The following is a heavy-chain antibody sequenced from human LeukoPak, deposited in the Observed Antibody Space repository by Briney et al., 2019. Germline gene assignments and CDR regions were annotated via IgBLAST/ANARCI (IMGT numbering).Heavy chain of an antibody. CDR3: ARLPGITIFGVVTHGYFDY. CDR2: INHSGST. CDR1: GGSFSGYY. V-gene: IGHV4-34*01. J-gene: IGHJ4*01. D-gene: IGHD3-3*01. Sequence: SETLSLTCAVYGGSFSGYYWSWIRQPPGKGLEWIGEINHSGSTNYNPSFKSRVTISVDTSKNQFSLKLSSVTAADTAVYYCARLPGITIFGVVTHGYFDYWGQGTLVTVSS.